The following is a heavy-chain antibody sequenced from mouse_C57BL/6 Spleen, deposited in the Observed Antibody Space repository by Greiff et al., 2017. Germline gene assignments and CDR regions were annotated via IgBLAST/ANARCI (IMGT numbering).Heavy chain of an antibody. CDR2: INPNYGTT. J-gene: IGHJ2*01. CDR3: ARDYYYGSSYYVDY. V-gene: IGHV1-39*01. D-gene: IGHD1-1*01. Sequence: LQESGPELVKPGASVKISCKASGYSFTDYNMNWVKQSNGKSLEWIGVINPNYGTTSYNQKFKGKATLTVDQSSSTAYRQLNSLTSEDSAVYYCARDYYYGSSYYVDYWGQGTTLTVSS. CDR1: GYSFTDYN.